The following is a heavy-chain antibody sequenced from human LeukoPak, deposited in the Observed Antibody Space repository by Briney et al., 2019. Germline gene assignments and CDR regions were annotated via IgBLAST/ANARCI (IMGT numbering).Heavy chain of an antibody. CDR3: ARGIAYNFFDY. Sequence: SETLSLTCAVSGGSISSSNWWSWVRQPPGKGLEWIGSIYYSGSTYYNPSLKSRVTISVDTSKNQFSLKLSSVTAADTAVYYCARGIAYNFFDYWGQGTLVTVSS. V-gene: IGHV4-4*02. J-gene: IGHJ4*02. CDR2: IYYSGST. D-gene: IGHD1-1*01. CDR1: GGSISSSNW.